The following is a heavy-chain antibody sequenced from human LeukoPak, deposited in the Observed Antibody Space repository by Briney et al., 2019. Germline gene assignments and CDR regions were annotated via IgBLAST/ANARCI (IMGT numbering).Heavy chain of an antibody. J-gene: IGHJ5*02. D-gene: IGHD3-16*01. CDR1: GFTFSSYA. V-gene: IGHV3-23*01. CDR2: ISGSGGST. CDR3: AKDFGDTYDYVWGLNWFDP. Sequence: GGSLRLSCAASGFTFSSYAMSWVRQAPGKGLEWVSAISGSGGSTYYADSVKGRFTISRDNSKTTLYLQMNSLRAEDTAVYYCAKDFGDTYDYVWGLNWFDPWGQGTLVTVSS.